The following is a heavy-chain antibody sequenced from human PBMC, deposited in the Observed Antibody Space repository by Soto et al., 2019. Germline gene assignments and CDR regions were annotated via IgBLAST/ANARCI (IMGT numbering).Heavy chain of an antibody. V-gene: IGHV1-69*02. D-gene: IGHD4-17*01. CDR2: IIPILGIA. J-gene: IGHJ4*02. CDR3: ARPHDYGDYEFDY. CDR1: GGTFSSYT. Sequence: QVQLVQSGAEVKKPGSSVKVSCKASGGTFSSYTISWVRQAPGQGLEWMGRIIPILGIANYAQKLQGRVTITADKSTSTAYMELSSLRSEDTAVYYCARPHDYGDYEFDYWGQGTLVTVSS.